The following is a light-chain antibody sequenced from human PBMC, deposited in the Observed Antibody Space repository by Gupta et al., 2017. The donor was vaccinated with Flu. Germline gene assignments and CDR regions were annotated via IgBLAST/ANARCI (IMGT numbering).Light chain of an antibody. CDR2: DAS. Sequence: PTFVSASVGDRVTITCRARQGIRNDLGWYQQKPGKAPRHLIYDASRWKSGVPSRFSGGGYGTEFTLTISSRQPEDFAHYYCQQHNNSPFSFGQGTRLEIK. CDR3: QQHNNSPFS. J-gene: IGKJ5*01. V-gene: IGKV1-17*01. CDR1: QGIRND.